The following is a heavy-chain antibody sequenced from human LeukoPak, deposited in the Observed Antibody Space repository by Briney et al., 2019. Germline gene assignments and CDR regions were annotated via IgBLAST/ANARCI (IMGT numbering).Heavy chain of an antibody. J-gene: IGHJ5*02. V-gene: IGHV1-24*01. CDR1: GYTLTELS. CDR3: ATLGYCSSTSCYAPFDP. CDR2: FDPEDGET. Sequence: ASVKVSCKVSGYTLTELSMHWVRQAPGKGLEWMGGFDPEDGETIYAQKFQGRVTMTEDTSTDTAYMELSSLRSEDTAVYYCATLGYCSSTSCYAPFDPWGQGTLVTVSP. D-gene: IGHD2-2*01.